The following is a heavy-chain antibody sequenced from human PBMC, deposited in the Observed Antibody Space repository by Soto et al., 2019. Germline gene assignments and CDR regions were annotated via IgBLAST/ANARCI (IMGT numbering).Heavy chain of an antibody. Sequence: QVQLQESGPGLVKPSETLSLTCTVSGGSISSYYWSWIRQPPGKGLEWIGYIYYSGSTNYNPSLKSRVTISVDTSKNQFSLKLSSVTAADTAVYYCARGYSGYDGLDYWGQRTLVTVSS. CDR3: ARGYSGYDGLDY. J-gene: IGHJ4*02. V-gene: IGHV4-59*01. CDR1: GGSISSYY. D-gene: IGHD5-12*01. CDR2: IYYSGST.